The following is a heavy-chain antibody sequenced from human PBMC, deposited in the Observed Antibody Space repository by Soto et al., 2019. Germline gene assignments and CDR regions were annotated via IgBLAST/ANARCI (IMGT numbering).Heavy chain of an antibody. Sequence: GGWIRQPPGKGLEWIGNIYHSGSTYYNPSLKSRVTISVDTSKNQFYLKLTSVTAAYTPVDYCIRVVVPASAVQLNLSSDL. CDR3: IRVVVPASAVQLNLSSDL. V-gene: IGHV4-38-2*01. CDR2: IYHSGST. J-gene: IGHJ2*01. D-gene: IGHD2-15*01.